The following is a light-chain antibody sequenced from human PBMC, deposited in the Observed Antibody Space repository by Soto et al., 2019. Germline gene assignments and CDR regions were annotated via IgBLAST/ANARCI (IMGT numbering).Light chain of an antibody. CDR1: QSISNW. V-gene: IGKV1-5*01. CDR3: QQYHNWPIT. J-gene: IGKJ5*01. Sequence: DIQMTQSPSSLSASVGDRVTITCRASQSISNWLAWYQQKPGKAPKLLIYDASTLESGVPSRFSGGGFGTEFTLTISSLQSEDFAVYHCQQYHNWPITFGQGTRLEIK. CDR2: DAS.